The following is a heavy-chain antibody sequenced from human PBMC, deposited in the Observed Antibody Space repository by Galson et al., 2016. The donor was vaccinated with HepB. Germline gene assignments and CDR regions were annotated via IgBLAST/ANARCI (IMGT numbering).Heavy chain of an antibody. D-gene: IGHD2-2*01. Sequence: SVKVSCKASGYTFTSYYMHWVRQAPGQGLEWMGIINPSGGSTSYAQKFQGRVTMTRDTSTSTVYMELSSLRSEDTAVYYCARNAVYCSSTSCSTYYFDYWGQGTLVTVSS. CDR1: GYTFTSYY. CDR3: ARNAVYCSSTSCSTYYFDY. CDR2: INPSGGST. V-gene: IGHV1-46*01. J-gene: IGHJ4*02.